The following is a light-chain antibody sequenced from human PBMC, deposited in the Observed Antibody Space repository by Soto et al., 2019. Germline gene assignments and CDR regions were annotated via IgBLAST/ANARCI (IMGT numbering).Light chain of an antibody. Sequence: QSALTQPASVSGSPGQSIAISCTGTSSDVGGYNYVSWYQHHPGKAPTVMIYDVSNRPSGVSDRFSGSKSDNTASLTISGLQADDEADYYCSSYTSSSTYVFGTGTKLTVL. V-gene: IGLV2-14*03. CDR2: DVS. CDR1: SSDVGGYNY. J-gene: IGLJ1*01. CDR3: SSYTSSSTYV.